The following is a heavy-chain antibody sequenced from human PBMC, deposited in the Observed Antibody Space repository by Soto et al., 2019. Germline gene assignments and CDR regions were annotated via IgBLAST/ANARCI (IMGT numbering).Heavy chain of an antibody. J-gene: IGHJ5*02. Sequence: PSETLSLTCTVSGGSISSYYWSWIRQPPGKGLEWIGYIYYSGSTNYNPSLKSRVTISVDTSKNQFSLKLSSVIAADTAVYYCERVKTSGPTVWFDTWGQGTLVTVSS. CDR2: IYYSGST. CDR3: ERVKTSGPTVWFDT. V-gene: IGHV4-59*01. CDR1: GGSISSYY. D-gene: IGHD5-12*01.